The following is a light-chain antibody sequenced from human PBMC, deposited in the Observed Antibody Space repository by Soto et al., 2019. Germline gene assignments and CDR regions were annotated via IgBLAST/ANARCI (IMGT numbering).Light chain of an antibody. Sequence: DIQMTQSPSSVSAFVGDRVSNTCRASQSISSYLNWYQQKPGKAPQLLIYAASSLQSGVPSRFSGSGSGTDFTLTISILQPEDFATYYCQQSYSTPHTFGQGTKLEIK. V-gene: IGKV1-39*01. CDR3: QQSYSTPHT. J-gene: IGKJ2*01. CDR1: QSISSY. CDR2: AAS.